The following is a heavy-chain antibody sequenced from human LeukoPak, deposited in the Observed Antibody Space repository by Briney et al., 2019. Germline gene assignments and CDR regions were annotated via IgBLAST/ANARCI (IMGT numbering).Heavy chain of an antibody. V-gene: IGHV3-30*12. D-gene: IGHD4-11*01. CDR3: ARDAQRGFDYTNSLEY. J-gene: IGHJ4*01. CDR1: GFIYSHYG. Sequence: GSSLRLSCAASGFIYSHYGMHWVRQAPGKGLEWVAVIFSDASNRFYAGSVKGRFTISRDNSQNTLFLQMNSLRAEDTAMYYCARDAQRGFDYTNSLEYWGHGTAVTFSS. CDR2: IFSDASNR.